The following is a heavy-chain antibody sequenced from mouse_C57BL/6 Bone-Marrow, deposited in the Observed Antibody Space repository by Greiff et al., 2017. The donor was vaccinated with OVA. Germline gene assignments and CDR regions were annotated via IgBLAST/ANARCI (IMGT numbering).Heavy chain of an antibody. CDR2: ISSGGDYI. Sequence: EVKVEESGEGLVKPGGSLKLSCAASGFTFSSYAMSWVRQTPEKRLEWVAYISSGGDYIYYADTVKGRFTISRDNSRHTLYLQMSSLKSEDTAMDYCTRDGYYAMDYWGKGTSVTVSS. D-gene: IGHD2-3*01. J-gene: IGHJ4*01. CDR1: GFTFSSYA. CDR3: TRDGYYAMDY. V-gene: IGHV5-9-1*02.